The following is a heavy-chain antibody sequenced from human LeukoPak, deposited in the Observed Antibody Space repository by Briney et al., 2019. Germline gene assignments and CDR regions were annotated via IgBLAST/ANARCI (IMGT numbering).Heavy chain of an antibody. D-gene: IGHD2-15*01. J-gene: IGHJ5*02. CDR2: ISSSGSTI. Sequence: GGSLRLSCAASGFTFSDYYMSWIRQAPGKGLEWVSYISSSGSTIYYADSVKGRFTISRDSAKNSLYLQMNSLRAEDTAVFYCARTVFRGGSLNWFDPWGQGTLVTVSS. CDR3: ARTVFRGGSLNWFDP. V-gene: IGHV3-11*01. CDR1: GFTFSDYY.